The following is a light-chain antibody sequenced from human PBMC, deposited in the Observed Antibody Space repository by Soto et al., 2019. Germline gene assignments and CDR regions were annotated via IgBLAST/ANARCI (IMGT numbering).Light chain of an antibody. J-gene: IGKJ4*01. V-gene: IGKV3-11*01. Sequence: EIVLTQSPATLSLSPGERATLSCRASQSVGTYLAWYQQKPGQAPRLLIYGASSRATNIPDRFSGSGSGTDFTLTISSLQPEDFATYFCQQVESYPSTFGGGTKVDIK. CDR2: GAS. CDR1: QSVGTY. CDR3: QQVESYPST.